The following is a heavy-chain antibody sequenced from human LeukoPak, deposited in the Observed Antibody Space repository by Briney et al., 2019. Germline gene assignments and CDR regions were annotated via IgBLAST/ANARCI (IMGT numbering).Heavy chain of an antibody. CDR1: GGSFRGYY. Sequence: NTSETLSLTCAVYGGSFRGYYWGWIRQPPGKGLEWIGEINHSGSTNYNPSLKSRVTISVDTSKNQFSLKLSTVTAADTAVYYCARGCRYYDFWSGYYNWFDPWGQGTLVTVSS. J-gene: IGHJ5*02. D-gene: IGHD3-3*01. CDR3: ARGCRYYDFWSGYYNWFDP. V-gene: IGHV4-34*01. CDR2: INHSGST.